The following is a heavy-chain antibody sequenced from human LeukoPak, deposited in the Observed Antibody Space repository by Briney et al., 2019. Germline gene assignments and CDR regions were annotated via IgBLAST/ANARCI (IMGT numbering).Heavy chain of an antibody. V-gene: IGHV3-23*01. CDR1: GFTFDDYG. CDR2: ISGSGGST. D-gene: IGHD2-8*01. CDR3: AKMDIVLMVYAIRGDAFDI. J-gene: IGHJ3*02. Sequence: GGSLRLSCAASGFTFDDYGMSWVRQAPGKGLEWVSAISGSGGSTYYADSVKGRFTISRDNSKNTLYLQMNSLRAEDTAVYYCAKMDIVLMVYAIRGDAFDIWGQGTMVTVSS.